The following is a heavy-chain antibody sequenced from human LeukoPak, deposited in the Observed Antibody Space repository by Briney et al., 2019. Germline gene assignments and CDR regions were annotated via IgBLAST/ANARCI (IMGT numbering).Heavy chain of an antibody. CDR2: IYYSGST. Sequence: PSETLSLTCTVSGDSISNYYWGWIRQPPGKGLEWIGSIYYSGSTYYNPSLKSRVTISVDTSKNQFSLKLSSVTAADTAVYYCARATRGYSSAEFDPWGQGTLVTVSS. CDR1: GDSISNYY. V-gene: IGHV4-39*07. J-gene: IGHJ5*02. D-gene: IGHD6-19*01. CDR3: ARATRGYSSAEFDP.